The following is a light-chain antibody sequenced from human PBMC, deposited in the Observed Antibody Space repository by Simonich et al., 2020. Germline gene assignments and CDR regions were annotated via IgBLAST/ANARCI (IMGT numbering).Light chain of an antibody. J-gene: IGKJ2*01. CDR3: QQYYSTPYT. Sequence: DIVMTQSPDSLAVSLGERATINCKSSQSVLYSSKNKNYFAWDQQKPGQTPKLLIYWASTRESGVPDRFIGSGSGTDFTLTISSLQAEDVAVYYCQQYYSTPYTFGQGTKLEIK. CDR1: QSVLYSSKNKNY. CDR2: WAS. V-gene: IGKV4-1*01.